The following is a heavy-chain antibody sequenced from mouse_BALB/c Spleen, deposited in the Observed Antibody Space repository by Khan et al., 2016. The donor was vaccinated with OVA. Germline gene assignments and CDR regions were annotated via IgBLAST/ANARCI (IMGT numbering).Heavy chain of an antibody. J-gene: IGHJ2*01. CDR2: ISYSGRT. CDR1: GYSITSDYA. V-gene: IGHV3-2*02. D-gene: IGHD1-1*01. Sequence: EVQLQESGPGLVKPSQSLSLTCTVTGYSITSDYAWNWIRQFPGNKLEWMGYISYSGRTSYNPSLKSRISITRDTSKNQFFLHLNSATTEDTATYYCARSVTITTVVATDFDYWGQGTTLTVSS. CDR3: ARSVTITTVVATDFDY.